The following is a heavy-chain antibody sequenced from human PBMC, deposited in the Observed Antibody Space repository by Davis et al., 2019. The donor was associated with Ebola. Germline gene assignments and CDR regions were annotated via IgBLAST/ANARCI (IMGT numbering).Heavy chain of an antibody. J-gene: IGHJ4*02. D-gene: IGHD3-16*01. V-gene: IGHV3-7*01. CDR2: IKQDGSEK. CDR1: GFTFSSYW. Sequence: PGGSLSLSCAASGFTFSSYWMSWVRQAPGKGLEWVANIKQDGSEKYYVDSVKGRFTISRDNAKNSLYLQMNSLRAEDTAVYYCARADYDYVWGSFDYWGQGTLVTVSS. CDR3: ARADYDYVWGSFDY.